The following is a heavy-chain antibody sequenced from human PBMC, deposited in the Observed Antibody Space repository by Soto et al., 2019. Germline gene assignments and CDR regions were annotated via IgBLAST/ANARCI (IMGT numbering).Heavy chain of an antibody. J-gene: IGHJ6*02. CDR1: GGSVSSGSYY. Sequence: SETLSLTCTVSGGSVSSGSYYWSWIRQPPGKGLEWIGYIYYSGSTNYNTSLKSRVTISVDTSKNQFSLKLSTVTAADTAVYYCARVSPTDTAMVKYYYGMDVWGQGTTVTVSS. D-gene: IGHD5-18*01. CDR3: ARVSPTDTAMVKYYYGMDV. V-gene: IGHV4-61*01. CDR2: IYYSGST.